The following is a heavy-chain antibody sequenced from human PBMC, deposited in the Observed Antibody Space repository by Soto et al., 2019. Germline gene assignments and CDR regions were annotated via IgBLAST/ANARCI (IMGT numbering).Heavy chain of an antibody. CDR2: ISSSSSYI. D-gene: IGHD3-3*01. V-gene: IGHV3-21*01. CDR3: VRGREVGTIFGVASYYDGMDV. CDR1: GFTFSSYS. Sequence: GGSLRLSCAASGFTFSSYSMNWVRQAPGKGLEWVSSISSSSSYIYYADSVKGRFTISRDNAKNSLYLQMNSLRAGDTAVYYWVRGREVGTIFGVASYYDGMDVWGQGTTATVSS. J-gene: IGHJ6*02.